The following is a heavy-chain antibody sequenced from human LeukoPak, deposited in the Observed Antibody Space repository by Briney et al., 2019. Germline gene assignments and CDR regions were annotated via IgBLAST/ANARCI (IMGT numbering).Heavy chain of an antibody. V-gene: IGHV3-9*01. D-gene: IGHD4-23*01. J-gene: IGHJ4*02. Sequence: GGSLRLSCAGSGFTLHDHAMHWVRQPPGKGLEWVSGIMWNSDRMDYADSVMGRFTISRDNAKNSLYLQMNSLRAEDTAVYYCLKDTSPGGPDYWGQGTLVTVSS. CDR1: GFTLHDHA. CDR2: IMWNSDRM. CDR3: LKDTSPGGPDY.